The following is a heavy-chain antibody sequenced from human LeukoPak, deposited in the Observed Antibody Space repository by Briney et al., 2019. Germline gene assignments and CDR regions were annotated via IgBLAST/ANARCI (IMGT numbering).Heavy chain of an antibody. Sequence: GASVTVSCKASGYTFTSYAMHWVRQAPGQRLECMGWINTGNGNTKYSQKFQGRVTITRDTSASTAYMDLSSLRPEDTAVYYCARNTETAIPLPYYFDYWGQGTLVTVSS. CDR3: ARNTETAIPLPYYFDY. CDR1: GYTFTSYA. J-gene: IGHJ4*02. D-gene: IGHD2-21*02. CDR2: INTGNGNT. V-gene: IGHV1-3*04.